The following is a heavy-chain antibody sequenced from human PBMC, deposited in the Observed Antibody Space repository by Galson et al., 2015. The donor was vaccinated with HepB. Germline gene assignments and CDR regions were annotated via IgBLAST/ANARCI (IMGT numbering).Heavy chain of an antibody. D-gene: IGHD3-3*01. V-gene: IGHV4-39*07. Sequence: TVSGASITTSPFSWGWLRQPPGKGLEWIGSISYRGSTYHNPSLQSRVTVSRDPSKNQFSLRLSSVTAADTALFYCARAFTIFGESTFDYWGQGALVTVSS. CDR3: ARAFTIFGESTFDY. J-gene: IGHJ4*02. CDR1: GASITTSPFS. CDR2: ISYRGST.